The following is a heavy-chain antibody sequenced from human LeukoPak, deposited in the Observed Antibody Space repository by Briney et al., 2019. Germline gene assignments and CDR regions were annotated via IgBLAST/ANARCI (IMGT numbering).Heavy chain of an antibody. V-gene: IGHV5-51*01. D-gene: IGHD3-22*01. Sequence: GESLQISCKGSGYRFTSYWIGWVRQMPGKGLEWMGIIYPGDSDTRYSPSFQGQVTISADKSIRTAYLQWSSLKASDTAMYYCAIPSEKYDTSGYYAYWGQGTLATVSS. CDR3: AIPSEKYDTSGYYAY. CDR1: GYRFTSYW. J-gene: IGHJ4*02. CDR2: IYPGDSDT.